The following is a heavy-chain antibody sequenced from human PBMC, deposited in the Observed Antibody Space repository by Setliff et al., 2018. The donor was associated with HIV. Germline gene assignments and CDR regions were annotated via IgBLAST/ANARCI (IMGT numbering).Heavy chain of an antibody. D-gene: IGHD3-16*01. CDR1: GDTVTEPS. V-gene: IGHV1-24*01. CDR2: FDPGHGET. J-gene: IGHJ4*02. Sequence: ASVKVSCKVSGDTVTEPSMQWVRQAPGKGLEWMGGFDPGHGETFYARKFQGRVTMTEDTFTDIVYMQMKTLKTEDTAVYYCALVTLYDFVWRSLDYWGQGTPVTVSS. CDR3: ALVTLYDFVWRSLDY.